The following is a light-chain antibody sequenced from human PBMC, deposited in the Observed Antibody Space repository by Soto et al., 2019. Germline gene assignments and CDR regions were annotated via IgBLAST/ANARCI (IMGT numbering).Light chain of an antibody. Sequence: AIQMTQSPSSLSASVGDRVTITCRASQGIRNDLGWYQQKPGKAPKLLIYAASSLQSGVPSRFSGSGSGTDFTLTISRLEPEDFAVYYCQQYSSSWTFGQGTKVDIK. CDR3: QQYSSSWT. V-gene: IGKV1-6*01. J-gene: IGKJ1*01. CDR2: AAS. CDR1: QGIRND.